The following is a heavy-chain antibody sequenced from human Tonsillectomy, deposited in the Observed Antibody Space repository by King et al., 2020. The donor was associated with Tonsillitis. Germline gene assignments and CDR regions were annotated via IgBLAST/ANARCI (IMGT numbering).Heavy chain of an antibody. CDR2: IYYSGST. J-gene: IGHJ4*02. Sequence: LQLQESGPGLVKPSETLSLTCTVSGGSISSYFWSWIRQPPGKGLEWIGYIYYSGSTNYNPSLKSRVTISVDTSKNQFSLKLSSVTAADTAVYYCARGAGYSSGWYGGDGEDFDYWDQGTLVTVSS. CDR3: ARGAGYSSGWYGGDGEDFDY. CDR1: GGSISSYF. D-gene: IGHD6-19*01. V-gene: IGHV4-59*01.